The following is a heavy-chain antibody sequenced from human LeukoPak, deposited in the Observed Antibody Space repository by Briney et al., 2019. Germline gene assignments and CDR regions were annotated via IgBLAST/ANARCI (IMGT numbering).Heavy chain of an antibody. Sequence: PGGSLRLSCAASGFTFSSYAISWVRQAPGKGLEWVSAISGSGGSTYYADSVKGRFTISRDNSKNTLHLQMDSLRAEDTAIYYCAKDHITMIVASWGQGTLVTVSS. J-gene: IGHJ4*02. CDR1: GFTFSSYA. D-gene: IGHD3-22*01. V-gene: IGHV3-23*01. CDR2: ISGSGGST. CDR3: AKDHITMIVAS.